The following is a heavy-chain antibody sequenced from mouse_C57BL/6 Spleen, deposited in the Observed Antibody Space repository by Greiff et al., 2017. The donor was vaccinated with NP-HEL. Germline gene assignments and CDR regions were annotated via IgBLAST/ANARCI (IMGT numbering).Heavy chain of an antibody. CDR3: ARSLLITTVPTGYFDV. J-gene: IGHJ1*03. V-gene: IGHV1-80*01. CDR1: GYAFSSYW. CDR2: IYPGDGDT. Sequence: QVQLKQSGAELVKPGASVKISCKASGYAFSSYWMNWVKQRPGKGLEWIGQIYPGDGDTNYNGKFKGKATLTADKSSSTAYMQLSSLTSEDSAVYFCARSLLITTVPTGYFDVWGTGTTVTVSS. D-gene: IGHD1-1*01.